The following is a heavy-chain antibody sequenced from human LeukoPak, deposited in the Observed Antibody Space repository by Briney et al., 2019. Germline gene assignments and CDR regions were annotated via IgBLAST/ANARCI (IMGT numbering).Heavy chain of an antibody. V-gene: IGHV3-53*01. CDR1: GFTVSSNS. J-gene: IGHJ4*02. D-gene: IGHD4/OR15-4a*01. Sequence: GGSLRLSCTVSGFTVSSNSMSWVRQAPGRGLEWVSFIYSDNTHYSDSVKGRLTISRDNSKNTLYLQMNSLRAEDTAVYYCARRAGAYSHPYDYWGQGNLVTVSS. CDR2: IYSDNT. CDR3: ARRAGAYSHPYDY.